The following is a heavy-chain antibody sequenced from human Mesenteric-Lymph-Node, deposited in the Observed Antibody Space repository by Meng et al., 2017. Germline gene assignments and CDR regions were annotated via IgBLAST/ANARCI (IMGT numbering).Heavy chain of an antibody. V-gene: IGHV4-59*01. J-gene: IGHJ5*02. CDR1: GDSFNPYY. D-gene: IGHD3-3*01. CDR3: ARVRSVNLPTRFEP. CDR2: IHYSGSP. Sequence: GSLRLSCTVSGDSFNPYYWSWIRQPPGRGLEWVGYIHYSGSPYYNPSLKSRVTMSLDTSTNQFSLKLNSVTDADTAVYYCARVRSVNLPTRFEPWGQGTLVTVSS.